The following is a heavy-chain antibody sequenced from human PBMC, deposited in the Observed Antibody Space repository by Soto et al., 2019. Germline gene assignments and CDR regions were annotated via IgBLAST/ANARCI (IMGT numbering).Heavy chain of an antibody. V-gene: IGHV3-64*01. CDR2: ITSNGGNT. J-gene: IGHJ6*02. CDR3: ARRIPFGYGMDV. CDR1: GFTFSSYA. Sequence: EVQLVESGGGLVQPGGSLRLSCAASGFTFSSYAMHWVRQAPGKGLEYVSAITSNGGNTDYASSVKGRFTISRDNSKNTLYLQMGSLRAEDRAGYYWARRIPFGYGMDVWGQGTTVTVSS. D-gene: IGHD2-21*01.